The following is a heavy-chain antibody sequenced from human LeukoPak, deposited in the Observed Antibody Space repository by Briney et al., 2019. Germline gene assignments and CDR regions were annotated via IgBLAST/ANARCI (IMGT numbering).Heavy chain of an antibody. Sequence: SETLSLTCTVSGGSISSSSYYWGGIRQPPGKGLEWIGSIYYSGSTYYNPSLKSRVTISVDTSKNQFSLKLSSVTAADTAVYYCARQWGYCSGGSCYASWFDPWGQGTLVTVSS. D-gene: IGHD2-15*01. CDR3: ARQWGYCSGGSCYASWFDP. CDR1: GGSISSSSYY. CDR2: IYYSGST. V-gene: IGHV4-39*01. J-gene: IGHJ5*02.